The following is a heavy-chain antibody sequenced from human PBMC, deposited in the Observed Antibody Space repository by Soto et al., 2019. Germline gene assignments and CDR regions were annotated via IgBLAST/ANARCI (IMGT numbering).Heavy chain of an antibody. Sequence: QVQLVQSGAEVKKPGASVKVSCKASGYTFTSYGISWVLQAPGQWLEWMGWISAYNGNTNYAQKLQGRVTMTTDTSTSTAYMELRSLRSDDTAVYYCTYYYHSSGYYYYYGMDVWGQGTTVTVSS. CDR3: TYYYHSSGYYYYYGMDV. J-gene: IGHJ6*02. D-gene: IGHD3-22*01. CDR2: ISAYNGNT. V-gene: IGHV1-18*01. CDR1: GYTFTSYG.